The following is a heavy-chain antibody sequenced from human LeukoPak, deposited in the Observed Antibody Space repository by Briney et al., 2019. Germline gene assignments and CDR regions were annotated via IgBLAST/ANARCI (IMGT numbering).Heavy chain of an antibody. CDR3: AKGGKWDVTPFDY. CDR2: IKRKTEGGTT. Sequence: PGEALRLSCGASGLSLSNAWMNWVRQAPGKGLEWVGRIKRKTEGGTTYYAAPVKGRFIISRDESTNTLYLQMNSLKIDGTAVYYCAKGGKWDVTPFDYWGQGTLVTVSS. D-gene: IGHD1-26*01. CDR1: GLSLSNAW. V-gene: IGHV3-15*07. J-gene: IGHJ4*02.